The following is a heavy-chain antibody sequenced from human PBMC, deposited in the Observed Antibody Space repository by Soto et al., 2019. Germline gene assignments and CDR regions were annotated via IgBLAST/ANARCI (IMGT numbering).Heavy chain of an antibody. Sequence: SEMLSLNCAVSGGSISNGGYSWSWIRQPPGKGLEWIGYIYHSGSTYYNPSLKSRVTISVDTSKNQLSLELNSVTAADTAVYYCARSTIALHLFMHPFASWGQGTLVTVSS. J-gene: IGHJ5*01. CDR3: ARSTIALHLFMHPFAS. V-gene: IGHV4-30-2*01. CDR2: IYHSGST. CDR1: GGSISNGGYS. D-gene: IGHD6-13*01.